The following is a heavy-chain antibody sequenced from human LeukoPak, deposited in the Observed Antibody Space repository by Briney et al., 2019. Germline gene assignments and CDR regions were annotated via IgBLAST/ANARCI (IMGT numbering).Heavy chain of an antibody. D-gene: IGHD4-17*01. CDR1: RYTFTKYG. CDR2: ISGYNGNT. J-gene: IGHJ4*02. V-gene: IGHV1-18*01. CDR3: ARAVTTYY. Sequence: ASVKVSYKASRYTFTKYGIRWVRQAPGQGLKGMGWISGYNGNTKYEQKVQGRVTMTTDISTGTAYMELRSLRFDDPAVYYCARAVTTYYWGQGNLVTVSS.